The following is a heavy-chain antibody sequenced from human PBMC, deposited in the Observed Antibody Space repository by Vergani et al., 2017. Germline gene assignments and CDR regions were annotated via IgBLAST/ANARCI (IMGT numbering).Heavy chain of an antibody. CDR2: FDPEHGEV. J-gene: IGHJ4*02. Sequence: QVQLLQSGSEVRKHGASVKVSCQVSGYSLTEFTIHWVRQAPGKGLEWMGGFDPEHGEVTFAHHIQGRVTMTEDRSTDTAYMELSSLRPEDTALYYCAIVTYYYDSSGYYLDYWGQGTLVTVSS. D-gene: IGHD3-22*01. V-gene: IGHV1-24*01. CDR3: AIVTYYYDSSGYYLDY. CDR1: GYSLTEFT.